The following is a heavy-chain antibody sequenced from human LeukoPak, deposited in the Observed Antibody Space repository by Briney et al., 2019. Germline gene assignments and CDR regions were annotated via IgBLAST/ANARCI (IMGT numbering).Heavy chain of an antibody. V-gene: IGHV5-51*01. CDR1: GSSFSTYW. J-gene: IGHJ5*02. CDR3: ARPAYSSSLSSHFDP. CDR2: IYPRDSEI. Sequence: GASLQISCEGAGSSFSTYWIAWVRQLAGKLLEWMGIIYPRDSEIRYSPSFQGQVTISADNSISTAYLQWSSLKASDTAMYYCARPAYSSSLSSHFDPWGQGTLVTVSS. D-gene: IGHD6-13*01.